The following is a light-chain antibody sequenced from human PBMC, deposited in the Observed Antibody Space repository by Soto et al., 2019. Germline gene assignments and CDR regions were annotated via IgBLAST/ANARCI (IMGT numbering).Light chain of an antibody. CDR1: QSVSSSY. CDR3: QQYASFLRT. J-gene: IGKJ1*01. V-gene: IGKV3-20*01. Sequence: EIVLTQSPGTLSMSTGERATLSCRASQSVSSSYLAWYQQKPGQAPRLLIYGASRRATGIPDRFSGSGSGTDFTLTIRRLEPEDFAVYYCQQYASFLRTFGQGTKVEIK. CDR2: GAS.